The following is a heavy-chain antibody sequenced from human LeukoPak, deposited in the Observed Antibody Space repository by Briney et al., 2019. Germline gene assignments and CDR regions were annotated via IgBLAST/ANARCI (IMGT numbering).Heavy chain of an antibody. CDR3: AREHRSSKYFDS. CDR2: GLYTGNT. Sequence: PSETLSLTCSVSGGSISVNHYYWGWIRQPPGKGLEWIGSGLYTGNTYSNPSLRSRVTISVDTSKNEFSLKMNSVTAADTAVYYCAREHRSSKYFDSWGQGALMIVSS. CDR1: GGSISVNHYY. D-gene: IGHD6-6*01. V-gene: IGHV4-39*02. J-gene: IGHJ4*02.